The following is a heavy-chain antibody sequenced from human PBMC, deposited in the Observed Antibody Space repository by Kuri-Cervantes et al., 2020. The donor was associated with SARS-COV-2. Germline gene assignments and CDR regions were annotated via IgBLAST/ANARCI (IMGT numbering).Heavy chain of an antibody. V-gene: IGHV1-18*01. CDR1: GYTFSSYG. CDR3: ARDRLERYCSSTSCYTDLDY. J-gene: IGHJ4*02. Sequence: ASVKVSCKASGYTFSSYGISWVRQAPGQGLEWMGWISVNNGNTNYAQKLQGRVTMTTDTSTSTAYMELRSLRSDDTAVYYCARDRLERYCSSTSCYTDLDYWGQGTLVTVSS. CDR2: ISVNNGNT. D-gene: IGHD2-2*02.